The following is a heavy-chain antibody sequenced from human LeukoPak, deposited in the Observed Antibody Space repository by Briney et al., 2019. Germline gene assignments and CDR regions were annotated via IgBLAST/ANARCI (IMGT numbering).Heavy chain of an antibody. Sequence: SETLSLTCTVSGYSISSGYYWGWIRQPPGKGLEWIGNIYHSGSTYYNPSLKSRVTISVDTSKNQFSLKLSSVTAADTAVYYCATSGNYGSGSYYQLPFDYWGQGTLVTVSS. J-gene: IGHJ4*02. V-gene: IGHV4-38-2*02. CDR1: GYSISSGYY. CDR3: ATSGNYGSGSYYQLPFDY. CDR2: IYHSGST. D-gene: IGHD3-10*01.